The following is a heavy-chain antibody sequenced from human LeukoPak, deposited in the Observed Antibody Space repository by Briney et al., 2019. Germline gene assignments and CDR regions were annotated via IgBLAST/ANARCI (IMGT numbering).Heavy chain of an antibody. D-gene: IGHD7-27*01. V-gene: IGHV3-13*01. Sequence: GGSLRLSCAASGFTVSTYDMHWVRQATGKGLEWVSTMSIAGDTYYAGSVKGRFTISRENAKNSLYLQMSSLRAGDTAVYYCARDAAYLGFDLWGRGTLVTVSS. CDR3: ARDAAYLGFDL. CDR2: MSIAGDT. CDR1: GFTVSTYD. J-gene: IGHJ2*01.